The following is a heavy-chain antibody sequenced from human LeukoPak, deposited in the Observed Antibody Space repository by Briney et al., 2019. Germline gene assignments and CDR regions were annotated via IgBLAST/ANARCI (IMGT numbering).Heavy chain of an antibody. Sequence: ASVKVSCKASGGTFSSYAISWVRQAPGQGLEWMGRIIPIFGIANYAQKFQGRVTITADKSTSTAYMELSSLRSEDTAVYYCAFEAYGGPTPGNYWGQGTLVTVFS. CDR1: GGTFSSYA. D-gene: IGHD4-23*01. J-gene: IGHJ4*02. CDR2: IIPIFGIA. V-gene: IGHV1-69*04. CDR3: AFEAYGGPTPGNY.